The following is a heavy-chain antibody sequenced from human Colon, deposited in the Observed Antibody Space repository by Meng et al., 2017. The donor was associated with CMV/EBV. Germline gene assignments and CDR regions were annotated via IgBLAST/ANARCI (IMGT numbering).Heavy chain of an antibody. D-gene: IGHD3-10*01. J-gene: IGHJ4*02. V-gene: IGHV3-48*03. CDR3: ARDQDYGSGSCFDN. CDR1: GFTFSSYE. Sequence: GESLKISCAASGFTFSSYEMNWVRQAPGEGLEWVSYINARGSTIYYADSVKGRFTISRDNSKNTLFLQMNSLRAEDTAVYYCARDQDYGSGSCFDNWGQGTLVTVSS. CDR2: INARGSTI.